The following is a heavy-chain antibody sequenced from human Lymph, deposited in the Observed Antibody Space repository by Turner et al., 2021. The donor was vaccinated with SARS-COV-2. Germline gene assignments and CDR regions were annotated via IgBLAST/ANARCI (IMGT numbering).Heavy chain of an antibody. Sequence: EVQLLESGGGLVQPGGSLRLSCAASGFTFNNYAMSWGRQAPGKGLEWVSTISGSGGSTYYADSVKGRFIISRDNSKNTLYLQMNSLRAEDTAVYYCANLYPTVSWEFPYGMDVWGQGTTVTVSS. CDR1: GFTFNNYA. D-gene: IGHD3-16*01. J-gene: IGHJ6*02. CDR2: ISGSGGST. CDR3: ANLYPTVSWEFPYGMDV. V-gene: IGHV3-23*01.